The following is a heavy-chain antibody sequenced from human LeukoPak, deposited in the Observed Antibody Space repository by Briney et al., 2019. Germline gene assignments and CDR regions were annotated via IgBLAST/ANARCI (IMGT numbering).Heavy chain of an antibody. V-gene: IGHV4-34*01. Sequence: PSETLSLTCAVYGGSFSGYYWSWIRQPPGKGLEWIGEINHSGSTNYNPSLKSRVTISVDTSKNQFSLKLSSVTAADTAVYYCARGRPNYSSGWHFDYWGQGTLVTVSS. D-gene: IGHD6-19*01. CDR3: ARGRPNYSSGWHFDY. J-gene: IGHJ4*02. CDR2: INHSGST. CDR1: GGSFSGYY.